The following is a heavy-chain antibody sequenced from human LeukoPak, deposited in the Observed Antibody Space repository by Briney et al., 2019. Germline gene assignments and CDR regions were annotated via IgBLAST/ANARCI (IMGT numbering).Heavy chain of an antibody. Sequence: GSSVKVSCNASRGTFSSYAISWVRQAPGQGLEWMGGIIPIFGTANYAQKFQGRVTITTDESTSTAYMELSSLRSEDTAVYYCASGDQYYYDSSGYYYYWGQGTLVTVSS. CDR3: ASGDQYYYDSSGYYYY. J-gene: IGHJ4*02. V-gene: IGHV1-69*05. D-gene: IGHD3-22*01. CDR1: RGTFSSYA. CDR2: IIPIFGTA.